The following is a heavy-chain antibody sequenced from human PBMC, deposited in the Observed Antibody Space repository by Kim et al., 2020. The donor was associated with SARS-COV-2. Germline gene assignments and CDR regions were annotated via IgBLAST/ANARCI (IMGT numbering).Heavy chain of an antibody. CDR3: AKNLPKGWSFQH. CDR2: ISYDGSNK. D-gene: IGHD2-15*01. J-gene: IGHJ1*01. V-gene: IGHV3-30*18. Sequence: GGSLRLSCAASGFTFSSYGMHWVRQAPGKGLEWVAVISYDGSNKYYADSVKGRFTISRDNSKNTLYLQMNSLRAEDTAVYYCAKNLPKGWSFQHWGQGTLVTVSS. CDR1: GFTFSSYG.